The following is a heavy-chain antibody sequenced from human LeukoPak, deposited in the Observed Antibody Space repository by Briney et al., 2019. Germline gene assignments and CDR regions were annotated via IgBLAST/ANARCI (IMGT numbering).Heavy chain of an antibody. D-gene: IGHD6-13*01. Sequence: GGSLRLSCAASGFTFSSYSMNWVRQAPGKGLEWVSSISSSSSYIYYADSVKGRFTISRDNAKNSLYLQMNSLRAEDTAVYYCARNPPRGIDRADFDCWGQGTLVTVSS. CDR3: ARNPPRGIDRADFDC. J-gene: IGHJ4*02. CDR1: GFTFSSYS. V-gene: IGHV3-21*01. CDR2: ISSSSSYI.